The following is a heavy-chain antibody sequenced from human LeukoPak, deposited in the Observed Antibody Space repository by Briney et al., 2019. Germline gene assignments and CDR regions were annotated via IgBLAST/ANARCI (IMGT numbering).Heavy chain of an antibody. V-gene: IGHV4-39*01. CDR3: AGGGDIVVVPAALQYYYYYYGMDV. D-gene: IGHD2-2*01. J-gene: IGHJ6*02. CDR2: IYYSGST. CDR1: GGSISSGTYY. Sequence: QESGPGLVKPSETLSLTCIVSGGSISSGTYYWGWIRQPPGKGLEWIGSIYYSGSTYYNPSLKSRVTISVDTSKNQFSLKLSSVTAADTAVYYCAGGGDIVVVPAALQYYYYYYGMDVWGQGTTVTVSS.